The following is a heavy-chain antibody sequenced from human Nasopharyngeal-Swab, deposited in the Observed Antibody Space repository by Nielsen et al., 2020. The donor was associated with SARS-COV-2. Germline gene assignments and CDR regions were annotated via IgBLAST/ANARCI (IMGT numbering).Heavy chain of an antibody. Sequence: GGSLRLSCAASGFTFSSYWMSWVRQAPGKGLEWVANIKQDGSEKYYVDSVEGRFTISRDNAKNSLYLQMNSLRAEDTAVYYCAREVRGSYWPAFDIWGQGTMVTVSS. J-gene: IGHJ3*02. CDR2: IKQDGSEK. V-gene: IGHV3-7*01. CDR3: AREVRGSYWPAFDI. D-gene: IGHD1-26*01. CDR1: GFTFSSYW.